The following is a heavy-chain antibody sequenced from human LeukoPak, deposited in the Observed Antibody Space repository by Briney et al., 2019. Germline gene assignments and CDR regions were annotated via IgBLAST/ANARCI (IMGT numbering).Heavy chain of an antibody. V-gene: IGHV3-21*01. CDR1: GFTFSSYS. CDR3: ARETTIIGVPPQDYMDV. J-gene: IGHJ6*03. D-gene: IGHD3-3*01. CDR2: ISSSSSYI. Sequence: AGGSLRLSCAASGFTFSSYSMNWVRQAPGKGLEWVSSISSSSSYIYYADSVKGRFTISRDNAKNSLYLQMNSLRAEDTAVYYCARETTIIGVPPQDYMDVWGKGTTVTVSS.